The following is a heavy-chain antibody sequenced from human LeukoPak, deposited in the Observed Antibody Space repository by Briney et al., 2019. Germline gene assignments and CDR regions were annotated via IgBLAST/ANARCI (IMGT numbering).Heavy chain of an antibody. CDR2: MNPNSGNT. D-gene: IGHD6-13*01. J-gene: IGHJ3*02. CDR1: GYTFTSYD. V-gene: IGHV1-8*03. Sequence: ASVKVSCKAAGYTFTSYDINWVRQATGQGLEWMGWMNPNSGNTGYAQKFQGRVTITRNTSISTAYMELSSLRSEDTAVYYCARVGYSSSWFVTFFDIWGQGTMVTVSS. CDR3: ARVGYSSSWFVTFFDI.